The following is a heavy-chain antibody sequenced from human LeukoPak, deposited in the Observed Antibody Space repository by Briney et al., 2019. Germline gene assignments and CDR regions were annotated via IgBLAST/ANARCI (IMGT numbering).Heavy chain of an antibody. CDR2: INGGADST. CDR1: GFTFSSYA. J-gene: IGHJ4*02. Sequence: PGGSLRLSCAASGFTFSSYAMNWVRQAPGKGLEWVSAINGGADSTYYADSVKGRFTISRDNSKNTLFLQMNSLRVEDTAVYYCAKWGAQSGNYRVVDCWGRGTLVTVSS. D-gene: IGHD3-10*01. CDR3: AKWGAQSGNYRVVDC. V-gene: IGHV3-23*01.